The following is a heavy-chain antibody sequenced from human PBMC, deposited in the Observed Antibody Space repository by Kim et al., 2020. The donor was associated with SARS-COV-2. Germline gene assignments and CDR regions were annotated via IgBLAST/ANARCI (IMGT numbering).Heavy chain of an antibody. CDR2: INHNGQS. CDR3: ARGGLCSGGACYSVFPF. V-gene: IGHV4-34*01. CDR1: NGPFSGYN. J-gene: IGHJ4*02. Sequence: SETLSLTCAVYNGPFSGYNWTWIRQSPGKGLEWIGEINHNGQSTFNPSLKSRLAMSVDTSKNHISLKLSTVTAADAAVYYCARGGLCSGGACYSVFPFWGQGTLVTVSS. D-gene: IGHD2-21*02.